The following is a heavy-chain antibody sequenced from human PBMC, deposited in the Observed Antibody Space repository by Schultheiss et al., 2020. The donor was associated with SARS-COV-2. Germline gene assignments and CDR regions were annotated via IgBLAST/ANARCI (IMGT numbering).Heavy chain of an antibody. J-gene: IGHJ4*02. V-gene: IGHV4-30-2*03. CDR3: ARFGPFDY. CDR2: IYYSGST. Sequence: SQTLSLTCTVSGGSISSGGYYWSWIRQPPGKGLKWIGSIYYSGSTYYNPSLKSRVTISVDTSKNQFSLKLSSVTAADTAVYYCARFGPFDYWGQGTLVTVSS. CDR1: GGSISSGGYY. D-gene: IGHD3-10*01.